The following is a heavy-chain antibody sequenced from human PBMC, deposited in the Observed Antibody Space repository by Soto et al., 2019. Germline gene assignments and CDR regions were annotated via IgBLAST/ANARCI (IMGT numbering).Heavy chain of an antibody. CDR2: IFQSGIT. Sequence: SETLSLTCAVSGGSISSSHWWSWVRQPPGEGLEWIGEIFQSGITNYNPSLKSRVTLSVDKSKSQFSLNLSSVTAADTAVYYCARTSGIGYDFDYWGQGQLVTVSS. CDR1: GGSISSSHW. V-gene: IGHV4-4*02. J-gene: IGHJ4*02. D-gene: IGHD2-2*01. CDR3: ARTSGIGYDFDY.